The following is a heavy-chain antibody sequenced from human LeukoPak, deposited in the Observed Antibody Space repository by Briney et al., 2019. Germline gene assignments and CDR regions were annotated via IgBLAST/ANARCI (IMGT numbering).Heavy chain of an antibody. J-gene: IGHJ4*02. Sequence: GGSLTLSCAASGFTFSNYAMRWVRQAPRKGVEWVANIKEDGSVNFYVDSLKGRFTISRENDKKSLSLPTNSLTADDTHGYYFAGGGANYENWAPGTQVTVSS. CDR1: GFTFSNYA. V-gene: IGHV3-7*04. CDR3: AGGGANYEN. CDR2: IKEDGSVN. D-gene: IGHD3-16*01.